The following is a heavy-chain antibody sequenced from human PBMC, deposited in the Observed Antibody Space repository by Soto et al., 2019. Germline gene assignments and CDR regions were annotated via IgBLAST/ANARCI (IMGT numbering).Heavy chain of an antibody. CDR2: IIPIFGTA. D-gene: IGHD3-22*01. CDR1: GGTFSSYA. J-gene: IGHJ5*02. Sequence: SVKVSCKASGGTFSSYAISWVRQAPGQGLEWMGGIIPIFGTANYAQKFQGRVTITADESTSTAYMELSSLRSEDTAVYYCARAGVAYDSSGYYSFGFDPWGQGTLVTVSS. V-gene: IGHV1-69*13. CDR3: ARAGVAYDSSGYYSFGFDP.